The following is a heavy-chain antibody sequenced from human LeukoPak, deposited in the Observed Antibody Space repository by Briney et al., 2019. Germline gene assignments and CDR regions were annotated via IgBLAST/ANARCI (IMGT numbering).Heavy chain of an antibody. J-gene: IGHJ6*02. Sequence: SETLSLTCAVYGGSFSGYYWSWIRQPPGKGLEWIGEINHSGSTNYNPSLKSRVTISVDTSTNQFSLKLSSVTAADTAVYYCARGTLAMIVVVPYYYYGMDVWGQGTTVTVS. V-gene: IGHV4-34*01. CDR1: GGSFSGYY. CDR2: INHSGST. D-gene: IGHD3-22*01. CDR3: ARGTLAMIVVVPYYYYGMDV.